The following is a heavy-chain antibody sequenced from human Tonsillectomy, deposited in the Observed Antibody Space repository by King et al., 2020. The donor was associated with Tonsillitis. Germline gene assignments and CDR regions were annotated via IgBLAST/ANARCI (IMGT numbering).Heavy chain of an antibody. CDR3: AKYDATYYDFWSGYPGTYYYGMDV. Sequence: VQLVEPGGGLVQPGGSLRLSCAASGFTFSSFAMSWVRQAPGKGLEWVSAISGSGGGTYYADSVKGRFTISRDNSKNTLCLQMNSLRAEGTAVYYVAKYDATYYDFWSGYPGTYYYGMDVWGQGTTVTVSS. CDR2: ISGSGGGT. D-gene: IGHD3-3*01. V-gene: IGHV3-23*04. J-gene: IGHJ6*02. CDR1: GFTFSSFA.